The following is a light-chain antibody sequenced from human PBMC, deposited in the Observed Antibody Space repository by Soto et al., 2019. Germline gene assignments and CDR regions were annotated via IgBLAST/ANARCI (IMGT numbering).Light chain of an antibody. CDR3: QSYDISLTTWV. CDR1: SSNIGAGYD. CDR2: GNS. J-gene: IGLJ3*02. V-gene: IGLV1-40*01. Sequence: QSVLTQPPSVSGAPSQRVTISCTGSSSNIGAGYDVHWYQQLPGTAPKLLIYGNSNRPSGVPDRFSGSKSGASASLAITGLQAEDEADYYCQSYDISLTTWVFGGGTKVTVL.